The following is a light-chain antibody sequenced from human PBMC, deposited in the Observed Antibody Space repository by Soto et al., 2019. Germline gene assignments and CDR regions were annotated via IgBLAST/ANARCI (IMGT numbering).Light chain of an antibody. CDR1: QSVSSNH. CDR3: QQYVSSPPT. J-gene: IGKJ4*01. CDR2: VAS. V-gene: IGKV3-20*01. Sequence: EIVLTQSPGTLSLSPGERAALSCRASQSVSSNHLAWYQQRPGQAPRLLIYVASSRATGIPARFSGSGSGTDFTLTISRLEPEDFAVYYCQQYVSSPPTFGGGTKVEIK.